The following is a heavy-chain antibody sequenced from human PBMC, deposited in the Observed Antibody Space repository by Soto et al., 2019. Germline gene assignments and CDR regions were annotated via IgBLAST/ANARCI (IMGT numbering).Heavy chain of an antibody. CDR3: ARGRTGYSYGFRASENWFDP. J-gene: IGHJ5*02. V-gene: IGHV4-34*01. Sequence: SETLSLTCAVYGGSFSGYYWSWIRRPPGKGLEWIGEINHSGSTNYNPSLKSRVTISVDTSKNQFSLKLSSVTAADTAVYYCARGRTGYSYGFRASENWFDPWGQGTLVTVS. CDR1: GGSFSGYY. CDR2: INHSGST. D-gene: IGHD5-18*01.